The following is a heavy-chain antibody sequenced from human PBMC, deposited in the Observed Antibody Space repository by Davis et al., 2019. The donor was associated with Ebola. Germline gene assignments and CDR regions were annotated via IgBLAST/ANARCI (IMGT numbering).Heavy chain of an antibody. Sequence: MPSETLSLTCAVYGGSFSGYYWSWIRQPPGKGLEWIGEINHSGSTNYNPSLKSRVTISVDTSKNPFSLKLSSATAADTAVYYCAKNNWNDFIMLDYWGQGTLVTVSS. CDR3: AKNNWNDFIMLDY. CDR1: GGSFSGYY. J-gene: IGHJ4*02. CDR2: INHSGST. D-gene: IGHD1-1*01. V-gene: IGHV4-34*01.